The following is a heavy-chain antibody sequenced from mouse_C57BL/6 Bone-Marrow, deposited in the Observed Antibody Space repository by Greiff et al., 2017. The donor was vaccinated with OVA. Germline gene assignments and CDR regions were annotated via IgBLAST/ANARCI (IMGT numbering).Heavy chain of an antibody. Sequence: EVQLKESGGDLVKPGGSLKLSCAASGFTFSSYGMSWVRQTPDKRLEWVATISSGGSYTYYPDSVKGRFTISRDNAKNTLYLQMSSLKSEDTAMYYCANYYSNYLWGQGTSVTVSS. CDR2: ISSGGSYT. CDR1: GFTFSSYG. D-gene: IGHD2-5*01. CDR3: ANYYSNYL. J-gene: IGHJ4*01. V-gene: IGHV5-6*01.